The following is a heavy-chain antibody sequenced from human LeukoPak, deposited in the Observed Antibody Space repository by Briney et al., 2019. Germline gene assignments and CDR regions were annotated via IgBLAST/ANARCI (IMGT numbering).Heavy chain of an antibody. CDR1: GGSISSGGDY. CDR3: ARSRYCSSTSCYFGVGPYYFDY. J-gene: IGHJ4*02. CDR2: IYYSGST. V-gene: IGHV4-31*03. Sequence: SETLSLTCTVSGGSISSGGDYWSWIRQHPGKGLEWVGYIYYSGSTYYNPSLKGGVTISVDTSQTQFSLKLSSVPAAATAVYYCARSRYCSSTSCYFGVGPYYFDYWGQPTPVTVHS. D-gene: IGHD2-2*01.